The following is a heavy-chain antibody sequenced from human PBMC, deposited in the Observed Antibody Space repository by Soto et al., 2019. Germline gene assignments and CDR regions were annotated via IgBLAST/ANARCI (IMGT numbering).Heavy chain of an antibody. CDR3: AKDGPHTYYDFWSGSPFFDY. Sequence: EVQLLESGGGLVQPGGSLRLSCAASGFTFSSYAMSWVRQAPGKGLEWVSAISGSGGSTYYADSVKGRFTVSGDNSKNALYMQMNRLTDEDTAVYNCAKDGPHTYYDFWSGSPFFDYWCQGTLVTVSS. J-gene: IGHJ4*02. CDR2: ISGSGGST. V-gene: IGHV3-23*01. CDR1: GFTFSSYA. D-gene: IGHD3-3*01.